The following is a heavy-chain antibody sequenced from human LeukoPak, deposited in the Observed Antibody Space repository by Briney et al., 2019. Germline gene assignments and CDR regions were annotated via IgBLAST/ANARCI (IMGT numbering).Heavy chain of an antibody. CDR2: IRSKAYGGTT. CDR3: ARAALRGYGDYSLDY. Sequence: PGGSLRLSCTASGFTFGDYAKSWVRQAPGKGLEWVGFIRSKAYGGTTEYAASVKGRFTISRDDSKSIAYLQMNSLRAEDTAVYYCARAALRGYGDYSLDYWGQGTLVTVSS. D-gene: IGHD4-17*01. CDR1: GFTFGDYA. V-gene: IGHV3-49*04. J-gene: IGHJ4*02.